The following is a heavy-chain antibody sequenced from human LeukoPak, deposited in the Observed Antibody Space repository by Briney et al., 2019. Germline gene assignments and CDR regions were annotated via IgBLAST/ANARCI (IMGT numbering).Heavy chain of an antibody. CDR3: ASGVVVVAPDTFDI. J-gene: IGHJ3*02. Sequence: GGSLRLSCAASGFTFSDYYMSWIRQAPGKGLEWVSYISSSGSTIYYADSVKGRFTISRDNAKNSLYLQMNSLRAEDTAVYCCASGVVVVAPDTFDIWGQGTMVTVSS. CDR2: ISSSGSTI. CDR1: GFTFSDYY. V-gene: IGHV3-11*04. D-gene: IGHD2-15*01.